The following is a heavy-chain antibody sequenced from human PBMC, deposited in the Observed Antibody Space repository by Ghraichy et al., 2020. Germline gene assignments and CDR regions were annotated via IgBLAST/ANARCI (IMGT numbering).Heavy chain of an antibody. J-gene: IGHJ4*02. CDR3: ARVCSGAGCKNFDS. Sequence: ASVKVSCKASGYTFTGYYIHWVRQAPGQGLEWMGWINPNSGGTNYAQKFQGRVSMTRDTSISTAYMELSGLRSDDTAVYYCARVCSGAGCKNFDSWGQGTLVTVSS. D-gene: IGHD2-15*01. V-gene: IGHV1-2*02. CDR2: INPNSGGT. CDR1: GYTFTGYY.